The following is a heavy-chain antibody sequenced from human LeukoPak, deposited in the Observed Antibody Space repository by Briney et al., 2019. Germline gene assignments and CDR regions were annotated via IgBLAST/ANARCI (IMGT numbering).Heavy chain of an antibody. CDR2: ISGSSGTI. Sequence: GGSLRLSCAASGFSFNDYDMHWVRQGKGKGLDWVSYISGSSGTIHYADSVRGRFTISRDNVKKSLYLYMNNLRAEDTAVYYCVGFGAYGGLWGQGTVVTVSP. CDR3: VGFGAYGGL. V-gene: IGHV3-48*01. J-gene: IGHJ4*02. D-gene: IGHD4-23*01. CDR1: GFSFNDYD.